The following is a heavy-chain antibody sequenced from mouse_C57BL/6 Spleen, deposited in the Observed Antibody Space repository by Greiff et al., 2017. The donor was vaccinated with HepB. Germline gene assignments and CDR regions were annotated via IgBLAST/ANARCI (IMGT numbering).Heavy chain of an antibody. CDR2: IYPRSGNT. CDR3: ARDSNYEGYFDY. J-gene: IGHJ2*01. D-gene: IGHD2-5*01. V-gene: IGHV1-81*01. CDR1: GYTFTSYG. Sequence: QVQLQQSGAELARPGASVKLSCKASGYTFTSYGISWVKQRTGQCLEWIGEIYPRSGNTYYNEKFKGKATLTADKSSSTAYMELRSLTSEDSAVYFCARDSNYEGYFDYWGQGTTLTVSS.